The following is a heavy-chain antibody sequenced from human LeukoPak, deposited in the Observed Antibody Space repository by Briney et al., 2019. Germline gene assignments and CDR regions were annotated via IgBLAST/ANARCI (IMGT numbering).Heavy chain of an antibody. CDR1: GGSISSYY. J-gene: IGHJ3*02. CDR2: IYYSGST. Sequence: SETLSLTCTVSGGSISSYYWSWIRQPPGKGLEWIGYIYYSGSTNYNPSLKSRVTISVDTSKNQFSLKLGSVTAADTAVYYCARVYDAFDIWGQGTMVTVSS. V-gene: IGHV4-59*01. CDR3: ARVYDAFDI.